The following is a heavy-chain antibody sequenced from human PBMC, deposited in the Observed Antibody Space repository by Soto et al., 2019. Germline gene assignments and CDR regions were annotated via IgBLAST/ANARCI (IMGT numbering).Heavy chain of an antibody. CDR2: IYYSGST. J-gene: IGHJ5*02. CDR3: ARVVGNWNYGWFDP. D-gene: IGHD1-7*01. CDR1: GGSVSSGSYY. Sequence: QVQLQESGPGLVKPSETLSLTCTVSGGSVSSGSYYWRWIRQPPGKGLEWIGYIYYSGSTNYNPSRKSRVTISVDTYKNQFSLKLSSVTAADTAVDYCARVVGNWNYGWFDPWGQGTLVTVSS. V-gene: IGHV4-61*01.